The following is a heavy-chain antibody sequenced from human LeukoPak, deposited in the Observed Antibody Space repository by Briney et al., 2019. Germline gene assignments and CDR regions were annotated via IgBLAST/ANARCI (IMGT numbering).Heavy chain of an antibody. V-gene: IGHV4-59*01. D-gene: IGHD6-13*01. CDR3: ARGRAAAEVY. CDR1: GGSISSYY. CDR2: IYYSGST. Sequence: SETLSLTCTVSGGSISSYYWSWIRQPPGKGLEWIGCIYYSGSTNYNPSLKSRVSISVDTSKNQFSLKVSSVTPADTAVYYCARGRAAAEVYWGQGTLVTVSS. J-gene: IGHJ4*02.